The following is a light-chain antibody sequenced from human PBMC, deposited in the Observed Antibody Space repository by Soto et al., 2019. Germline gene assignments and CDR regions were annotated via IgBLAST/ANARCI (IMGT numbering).Light chain of an antibody. J-gene: IGLJ7*01. CDR1: ISNIGSYT. CDR2: NNN. Sequence: QSVLTQPPSASGTPGQRVTISCSGTISNIGSYTVNWYQQLPGTAPGLLIYNNNQRPSGVPDRFSGSKSGTSASLAISGLQSDDEADYYCAAWDRSLNGAVFGGGTQLTVL. CDR3: AAWDRSLNGAV. V-gene: IGLV1-44*01.